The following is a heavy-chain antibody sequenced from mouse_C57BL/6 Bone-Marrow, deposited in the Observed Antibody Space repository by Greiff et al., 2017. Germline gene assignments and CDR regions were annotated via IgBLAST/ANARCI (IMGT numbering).Heavy chain of an antibody. CDR2: INPNNGGT. D-gene: IGHD1-1*01. J-gene: IGHJ3*01. CDR3: AREKNYGSSSWFAY. CDR1: GYTFTDYN. Sequence: EVQLQQSGPELVKPGASVKMSCKASGYTFTDYNMHWVKQSHGKSLEWIGYINPNNGGTSYNPKFKGKATLTVNKSSSTAYMELRSLTSEDSAVYYCAREKNYGSSSWFAYWGQGTLVTVSA. V-gene: IGHV1-22*01.